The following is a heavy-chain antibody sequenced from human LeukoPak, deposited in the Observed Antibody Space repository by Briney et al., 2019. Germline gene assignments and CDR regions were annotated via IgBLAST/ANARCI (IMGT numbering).Heavy chain of an antibody. CDR3: ARESSIAARKYGMDV. CDR1: GGSISSYY. J-gene: IGHJ6*02. CDR2: IYYSGST. D-gene: IGHD6-6*01. Sequence: TETLSLTCTVSGGSISSYYWSWIRQPPGKGLEWIGYIYYSGSTNYHPSLKRRVTISVDTSKNQFSLKLSSVTAADTAVYYCARESSIAARKYGMDVWGQGTTVTVSS. V-gene: IGHV4-59*12.